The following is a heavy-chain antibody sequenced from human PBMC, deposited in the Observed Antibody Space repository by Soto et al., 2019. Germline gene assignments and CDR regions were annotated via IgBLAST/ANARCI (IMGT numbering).Heavy chain of an antibody. CDR3: AKDISDFWCGYYSHYFDY. Sequence: GGSLRLSCAASGFTFDDYAMHWVRQAPGKGLEWVSGISWNSGSIGYADSVKGRFTISRDNAKNSLYLQMNSLRAEHTALYYCAKDISDFWCGYYSHYFDYWCLGT. J-gene: IGHJ4*02. V-gene: IGHV3-9*01. CDR2: ISWNSGSI. CDR1: GFTFDDYA. D-gene: IGHD3-3*01.